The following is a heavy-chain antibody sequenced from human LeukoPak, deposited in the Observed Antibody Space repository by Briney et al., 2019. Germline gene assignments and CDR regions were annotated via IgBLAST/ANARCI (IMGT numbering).Heavy chain of an antibody. CDR1: GGSFSGYY. D-gene: IGHD7-27*01. CDR2: INHSGST. V-gene: IGHV4-34*01. Sequence: SETLSLTCAVYGGSFSGYYWSWIRQPPGKGLEWIGEINHSGSTNYNPSLKSRVTISVDTSKNQFSLKLSSVTAADTAVYYCARGRLGTSPEFYYYYYMDVWGKGTTVTVSS. J-gene: IGHJ6*03. CDR3: ARGRLGTSPEFYYYYYMDV.